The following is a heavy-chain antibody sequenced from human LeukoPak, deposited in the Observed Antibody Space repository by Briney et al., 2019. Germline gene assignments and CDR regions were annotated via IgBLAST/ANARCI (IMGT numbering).Heavy chain of an antibody. V-gene: IGHV3-21*01. CDR3: AKYLIMAAPDY. Sequence: GGSLRLSCAASGFTFSNYSMNWVRQAPGKGLEWVSSISSSSTYIYYADSVKGRFTISRDKAKNSLYLQMNSLRAEDTAIYYCAKYLIMAAPDYWGQGTLVTVSS. CDR1: GFTFSNYS. CDR2: ISSSSTYI. J-gene: IGHJ4*02. D-gene: IGHD6-25*01.